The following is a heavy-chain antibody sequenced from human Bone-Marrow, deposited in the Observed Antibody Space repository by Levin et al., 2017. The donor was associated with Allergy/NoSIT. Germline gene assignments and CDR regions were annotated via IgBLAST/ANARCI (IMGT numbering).Heavy chain of an antibody. CDR3: TTRSH. V-gene: IGHV3-15*01. Sequence: GESLKISCVASGFTFGNAWMNWVRQAPGKGLQWVGGIKGKNDGGHTDSPAPVQGRFTISRDDSKKTLYLQMNSLKTEDTAIYYCTTRSHWGQGTLVTVFS. CDR1: GFTFGNAW. J-gene: IGHJ4*02. CDR2: IKGKNDGGHT.